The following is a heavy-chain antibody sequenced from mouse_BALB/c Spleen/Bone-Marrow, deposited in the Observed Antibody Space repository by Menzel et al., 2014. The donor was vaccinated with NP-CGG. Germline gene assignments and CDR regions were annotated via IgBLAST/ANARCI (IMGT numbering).Heavy chain of an antibody. V-gene: IGHV3-1*02. J-gene: IGHJ2*01. CDR2: IHYSGNT. CDR3: ARETAIVADFDY. Sequence: EVKLVESGPDLVKPSQSVSLTCTVTAYSITSDYGWHWIRQFPGNRLEWMAYIHYSGNTDYNPSLKSRISITRDTSKNQFFLQLNSVTTEDTATYYCARETAIVADFDYWGQGTTLTVYS. D-gene: IGHD1-1*01. CDR1: AYSITSDYG.